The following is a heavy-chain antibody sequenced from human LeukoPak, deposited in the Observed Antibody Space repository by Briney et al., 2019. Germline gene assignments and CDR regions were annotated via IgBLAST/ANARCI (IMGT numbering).Heavy chain of an antibody. Sequence: GGSLRLSCAASGFTFSSYAMSSVRQAPGKGLEWVSAISGSGGSTYYADSVKGRFTISRDNSKNTLYLQMNSLRAEDTAVYYCAKDLLKYSSGCFDYWGQGTLVTVSS. CDR3: AKDLLKYSSGCFDY. D-gene: IGHD6-19*01. CDR1: GFTFSSYA. CDR2: ISGSGGST. V-gene: IGHV3-23*01. J-gene: IGHJ4*02.